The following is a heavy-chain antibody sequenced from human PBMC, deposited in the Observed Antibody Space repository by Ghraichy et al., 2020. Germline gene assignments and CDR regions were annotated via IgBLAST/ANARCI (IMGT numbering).Heavy chain of an antibody. CDR2: INPSGGST. D-gene: IGHD6-6*01. J-gene: IGHJ6*02. Sequence: ASVKVSCKASGYTFTSYYMHWVRQAPGQGLEWMGIINPSGGSTSYAQKFQGRVTMTRDTSTSTVYMELSSLRSEDTAVYYCARDTRTTSYSSSSRFYYGMDVWGQGTTVTVSS. V-gene: IGHV1-46*03. CDR1: GYTFTSYY. CDR3: ARDTRTTSYSSSSRFYYGMDV.